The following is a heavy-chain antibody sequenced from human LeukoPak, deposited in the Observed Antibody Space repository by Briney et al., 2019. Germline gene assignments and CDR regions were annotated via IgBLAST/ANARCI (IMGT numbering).Heavy chain of an antibody. D-gene: IGHD3-9*01. CDR3: ARTKPQQFDILS. J-gene: IGHJ4*02. CDR2: ISGSGGST. CDR1: GFTFSSYD. V-gene: IGHV3-23*01. Sequence: GGSLRLSCAASGFTFSSYDMNWVRQAPGKGLEWVSGISGSGGSTYSVDSVKGRLTVSRDNSKNTLYLQMNSLRAEDTAVYYCARTKPQQFDILSWGQGTLVTVSS.